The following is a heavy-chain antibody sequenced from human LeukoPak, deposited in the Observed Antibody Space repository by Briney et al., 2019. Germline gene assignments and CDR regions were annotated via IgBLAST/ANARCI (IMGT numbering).Heavy chain of an antibody. CDR2: IWYDGSNK. CDR3: ATDWQHKASAMYYFEF. Sequence: PGRSLRPSCAASGFTFSSYGMHWVRQAPGRGLEWLAVIWYDGSNKYYADSVEGRFTISRDNSKNTLYLQMDSLRAEDTAVYYCATDWQHKASAMYYFEFWGQGTLVTVSS. CDR1: GFTFSSYG. D-gene: IGHD2-2*01. J-gene: IGHJ4*02. V-gene: IGHV3-33*01.